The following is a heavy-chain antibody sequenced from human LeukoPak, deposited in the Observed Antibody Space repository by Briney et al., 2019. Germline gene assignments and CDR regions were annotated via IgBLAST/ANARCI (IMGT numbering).Heavy chain of an antibody. Sequence: GGSLRLSCAASGFTFDDYAMHWVRQAPGKSLEWVSLISGHGGSTYYGDSVKGRFTISRDNSKNSLYLQMNSLRTEDTALYYCAKDSLRAMIPSSVHWGQGTLVTVSS. CDR3: AKDSLRAMIPSSVH. CDR1: GFTFDDYA. D-gene: IGHD3-22*01. CDR2: ISGHGGST. V-gene: IGHV3-43*02. J-gene: IGHJ1*01.